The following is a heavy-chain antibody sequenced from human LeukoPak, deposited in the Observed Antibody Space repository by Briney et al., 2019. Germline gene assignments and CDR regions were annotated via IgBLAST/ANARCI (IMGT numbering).Heavy chain of an antibody. V-gene: IGHV4-39*07. CDR2: LYYSGST. CDR1: GGSISSGAYY. CDR3: ASTSSSWYYYYMDV. J-gene: IGHJ6*03. Sequence: SETLSLTCTVSGGSISSGAYYWGWIRQPPGKGLEWIGSLYYSGSTYYNPSLKSRVTISVDTSKNQFSLKLSSVTAADTAVYYCASTSSSWYYYYMDVWGKGTTVTVSS. D-gene: IGHD6-6*01.